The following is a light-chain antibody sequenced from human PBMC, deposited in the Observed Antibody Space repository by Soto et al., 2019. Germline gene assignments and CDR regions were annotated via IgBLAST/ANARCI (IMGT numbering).Light chain of an antibody. CDR1: SSDVGRYNY. Sequence: QSALTQPPSASGSPGQSVTISCTGTSSDVGRYNYVSWYQQHPGKAPKLMIYEVSKRPSGVPDRFSGSKSGNTASLTVSGLQAEDEADYYCSSYAGSYTLYVFGTGTKLTVL. J-gene: IGLJ1*01. CDR2: EVS. CDR3: SSYAGSYTLYV. V-gene: IGLV2-8*01.